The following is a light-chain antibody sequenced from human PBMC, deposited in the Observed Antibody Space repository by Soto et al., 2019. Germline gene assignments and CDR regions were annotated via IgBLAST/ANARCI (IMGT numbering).Light chain of an antibody. V-gene: IGLV2-11*01. CDR3: CSYAGSYTV. CDR1: SSDVGGYNY. CDR2: DVS. Sequence: QSALTQPRSVSGSPGQSVTISCTGTSSDVGGYNYVSWYQQHPGKAPKLMIYDVSKLPSGVPDRFSGSKSGNTASLTISGRQAEDEADYYCCSYAGSYTVFGGGTKVTVL. J-gene: IGLJ3*02.